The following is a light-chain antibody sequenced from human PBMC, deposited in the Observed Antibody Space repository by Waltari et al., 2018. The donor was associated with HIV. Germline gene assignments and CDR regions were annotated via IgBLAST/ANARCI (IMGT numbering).Light chain of an antibody. CDR3: QSNDTSNPVV. Sequence: NFMLTQPHSVSESPGKTVTISCTRSSGSIASNYVQWYQQRPGSAPPSVIYEDNQRPAVVPDLFSGASGSSSDSASLTISGLKTEDEADYYCQSNDTSNPVVFGGGTKLTVL. V-gene: IGLV6-57*04. CDR2: EDN. CDR1: SGSIASNY. J-gene: IGLJ2*01.